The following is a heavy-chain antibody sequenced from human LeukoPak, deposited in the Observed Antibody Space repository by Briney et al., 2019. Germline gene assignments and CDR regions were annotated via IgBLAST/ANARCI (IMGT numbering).Heavy chain of an antibody. D-gene: IGHD2-8*01. Sequence: GGSLRLSCAASGFTFNNFGVHWVRQAPGKGLEWVAVISYDGGHKYYADSVTGRFTISRDNSKNTVYLQMSSLSAEDTALYYCARSDGYCADGSCSPDYWGQGTLVTVSS. CDR2: ISYDGGHK. V-gene: IGHV3-30*03. CDR3: ARSDGYCADGSCSPDY. CDR1: GFTFNNFG. J-gene: IGHJ4*02.